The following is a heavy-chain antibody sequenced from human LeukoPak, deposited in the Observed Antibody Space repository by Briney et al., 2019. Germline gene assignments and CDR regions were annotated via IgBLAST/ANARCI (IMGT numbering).Heavy chain of an antibody. J-gene: IGHJ4*02. Sequence: GRSLRLSCAASGFTFSSYGMHWVRQAPGKGLEWVAVIWYDGSNKYYADSVKGRFTISRDNSKNTLNLQMNSLRAEDTAVYYCARDRLDYYDSSGYFDYWGQGTLVTVSS. CDR3: ARDRLDYYDSSGYFDY. D-gene: IGHD3-22*01. V-gene: IGHV3-33*01. CDR2: IWYDGSNK. CDR1: GFTFSSYG.